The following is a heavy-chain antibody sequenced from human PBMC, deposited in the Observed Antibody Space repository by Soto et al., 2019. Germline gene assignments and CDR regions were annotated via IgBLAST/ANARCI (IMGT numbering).Heavy chain of an antibody. Sequence: QVQLQESGPGLVKPSETLSLTCRVSGGSMSGYYWSWVRLAPGKGLEWIGYVYYTGSTNYNPSLRSRVSISVDTANKHCSLSVSLVTAADTAVYCCARSIVVPSGHIDHWGQRIRVTISS. D-gene: IGHD3-22*01. CDR1: GGSMSGYY. CDR2: VYYTGST. CDR3: ARSIVVPSGHIDH. J-gene: IGHJ4*02. V-gene: IGHV4-59*01.